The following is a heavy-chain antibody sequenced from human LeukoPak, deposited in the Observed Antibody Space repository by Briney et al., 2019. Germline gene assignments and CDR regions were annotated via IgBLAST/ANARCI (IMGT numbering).Heavy chain of an antibody. D-gene: IGHD3-22*01. V-gene: IGHV3-21*01. J-gene: IGHJ4*02. CDR3: ARRGYYDSSGYDY. CDR1: GFTFSNYA. CDR2: ISGSSTDI. Sequence: PGGSLRLSCAASGFTFSNYAMNWVRQAPGKGLEWVSSISGSSTDIYYADSVKGRFTISRDNAKNSLYLQIHSLRAEDTAIYYCARRGYYDSSGYDYWGQGTLVTVSS.